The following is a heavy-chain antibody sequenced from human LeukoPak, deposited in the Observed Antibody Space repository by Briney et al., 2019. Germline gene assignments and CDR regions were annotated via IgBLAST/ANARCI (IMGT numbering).Heavy chain of an antibody. J-gene: IGHJ4*02. CDR2: ISSSGSTI. CDR3: ARDQSSFNCLFDY. Sequence: PGGSLRLSCAASGFTFSSYGMHWVRQAPGKGLEWVSYISSSGSTIYYADSVKGRFTISRDNAKNSLYLQMNSLRAEDTAVYYCARDQSSFNCLFDYWGQGTLVTVSS. D-gene: IGHD6-13*01. CDR1: GFTFSSYG. V-gene: IGHV3-48*04.